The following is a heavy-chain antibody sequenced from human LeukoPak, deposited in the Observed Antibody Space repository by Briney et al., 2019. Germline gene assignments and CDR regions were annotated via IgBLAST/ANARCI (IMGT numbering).Heavy chain of an antibody. D-gene: IGHD2-21*02. CDR1: GFTFTSYV. Sequence: GGYLRLSCAASGFTFTSYVMSWVRQAPGKGLEWVASVGGGGDYTYYSDSVKGRFTISRDNSGNTVYLQMKSLRAEDTAVYYCVRRTASDFWGQGALVAVSS. CDR3: VRRTASDF. J-gene: IGHJ4*02. CDR2: VGGGGDYT. V-gene: IGHV3-23*01.